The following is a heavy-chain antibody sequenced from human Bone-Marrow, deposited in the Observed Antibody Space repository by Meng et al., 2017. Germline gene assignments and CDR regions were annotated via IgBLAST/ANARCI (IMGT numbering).Heavy chain of an antibody. Sequence: GESLKISCAASGFTFSSYSMNWVRQAPGKGLEWVSSISSSSSYIYYADSVKGRFTISRDNAKNSLYLQMNSLRAEDTAVYYCARDQEKVGATSFWDYWGQGTLVTVSS. D-gene: IGHD1-26*01. CDR1: GFTFSSYS. J-gene: IGHJ4*02. CDR3: ARDQEKVGATSFWDY. CDR2: ISSSSSYI. V-gene: IGHV3-21*01.